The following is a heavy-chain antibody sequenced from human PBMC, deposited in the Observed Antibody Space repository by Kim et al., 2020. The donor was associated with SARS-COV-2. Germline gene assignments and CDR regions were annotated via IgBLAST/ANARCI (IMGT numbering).Heavy chain of an antibody. CDR3: AKVISWIQLWGGYYFDY. CDR2: ISGSGGST. Sequence: GGSLRLSCAASGFTFSSYAMSWVRQAPGKGLEWVSAISGSGGSTYYADSVKGRFTISRDNSKNTLYLQMNSLRAEDTAVYYCAKVISWIQLWGGYYFDYWGQGTLVTVSS. V-gene: IGHV3-23*01. D-gene: IGHD5-18*01. J-gene: IGHJ4*02. CDR1: GFTFSSYA.